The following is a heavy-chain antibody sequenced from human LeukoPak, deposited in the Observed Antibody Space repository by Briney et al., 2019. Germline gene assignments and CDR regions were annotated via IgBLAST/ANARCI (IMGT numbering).Heavy chain of an antibody. V-gene: IGHV1-69*05. CDR1: GGTFSSYA. CDR2: IIPIFGTA. Sequence: EASVKVSCKASGGTFSSYAISWVRQAPGQGLEWMGGIIPIFGTANYAQKFQGRVTITTDESTSTAYMELSSLRSEDTAVYYCARGPVDTARGRAFDIWGQGTMVTVSS. D-gene: IGHD5-18*01. CDR3: ARGPVDTARGRAFDI. J-gene: IGHJ3*02.